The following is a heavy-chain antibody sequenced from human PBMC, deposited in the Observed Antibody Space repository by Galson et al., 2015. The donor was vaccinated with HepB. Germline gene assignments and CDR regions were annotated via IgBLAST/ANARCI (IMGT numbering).Heavy chain of an antibody. CDR3: ARALNEGWPQNWFDP. CDR2: TYYRSKWYN. V-gene: IGHV6-1*01. Sequence: CAISGDSVSSNSAAWNWIRQSPSRGLEWLGRTYYRSKWYNDYAVSVKSRITINPDTSKNQFSLQLNSVTPEDTAVYYCARALNEGWPQNWFDPWGQGTLVTVSS. CDR1: GDSVSSNSAA. J-gene: IGHJ5*02. D-gene: IGHD6-19*01.